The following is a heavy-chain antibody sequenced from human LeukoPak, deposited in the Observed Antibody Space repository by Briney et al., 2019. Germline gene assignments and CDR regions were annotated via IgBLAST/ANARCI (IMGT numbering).Heavy chain of an antibody. CDR3: AKEVFDTGKAFES. Sequence: GGSLRLSCAASGFTFRSFALNWVRQAPGKGLEWVSTISASGDDTFYAASVKGRFTVSRDNSKNTLHLQLNSLRAEDTAIYYCAKEVFDTGKAFESWGQGTLVTVSS. D-gene: IGHD3-10*01. V-gene: IGHV3-23*01. CDR1: GFTFRSFA. J-gene: IGHJ4*02. CDR2: ISASGDDT.